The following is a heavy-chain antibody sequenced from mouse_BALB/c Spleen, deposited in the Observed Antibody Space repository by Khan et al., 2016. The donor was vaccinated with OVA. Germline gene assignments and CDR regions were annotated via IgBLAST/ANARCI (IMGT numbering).Heavy chain of an antibody. Sequence: QVQLKQSGAELARPGASVKMSCKASGYTFTSYSMHWIKQRPGQGLEWIGNINPSNGYTNHNQKFRDKATLTADKSSSTAYMQLSSLTSEDSAVYYGARDFHDHGSRGALDYWGQGTSVTVSS. V-gene: IGHV1-4*01. J-gene: IGHJ4*01. CDR3: ARDFHDHGSRGALDY. CDR1: GYTFTSYS. D-gene: IGHD1-1*01. CDR2: INPSNGYT.